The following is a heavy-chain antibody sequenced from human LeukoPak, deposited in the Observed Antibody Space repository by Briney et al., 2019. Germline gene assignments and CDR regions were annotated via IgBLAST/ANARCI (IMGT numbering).Heavy chain of an antibody. CDR1: GYSISSGYY. D-gene: IGHD6-6*01. V-gene: IGHV4-38-2*01. J-gene: IGHJ5*02. CDR2: IYHSGST. CDR3: ARRRQYSSSSYWFDP. Sequence: PSETLSLTCAVSGYSISSGYYWGWIRQPPGKGLEWIGSIYHSGSTYYNPSLKSRVTISVDTSKNQFSLKLSSVTAADTAVYYCARRRQYSSSSYWFDPWGQGTLVTVSS.